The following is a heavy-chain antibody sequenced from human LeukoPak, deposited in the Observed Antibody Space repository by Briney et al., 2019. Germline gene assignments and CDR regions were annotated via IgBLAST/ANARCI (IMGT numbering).Heavy chain of an antibody. Sequence: GGSLRLSCAASGFTVSSNYMSWVRQAPGNGLEWVSVIYSGGSTYYADSVKGRFTISRDNSKNTLYLQMSSLRVEDTAVYYCARVYLGYCSSTSCYPDYWGQGTLVTVSS. CDR2: IYSGGST. CDR1: GFTVSSNY. CDR3: ARVYLGYCSSTSCYPDY. V-gene: IGHV3-66*01. D-gene: IGHD2-2*01. J-gene: IGHJ4*02.